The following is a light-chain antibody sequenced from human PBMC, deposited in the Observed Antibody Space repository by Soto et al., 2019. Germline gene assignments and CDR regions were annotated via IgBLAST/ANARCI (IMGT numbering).Light chain of an antibody. Sequence: DIQMTQPPSSLSASVGDRVTITCRASQSIVTYLNWYLQKPGKAPKLLIYAASKLQSGVPSRFSGSGSGTEFTLTISSLQPDDFATYYCQHYNSYSEAFGQGTKVDI. V-gene: IGKV1-9*01. CDR3: QHYNSYSEA. J-gene: IGKJ1*01. CDR2: AAS. CDR1: QSIVTY.